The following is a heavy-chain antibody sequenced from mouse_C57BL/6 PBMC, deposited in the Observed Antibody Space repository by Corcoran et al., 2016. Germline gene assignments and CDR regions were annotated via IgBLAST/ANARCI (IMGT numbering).Heavy chain of an antibody. CDR3: ASLYPRYFDV. V-gene: IGHV3-6*01. Sequence: DVQLQESGPGLVKPSQSLSLTCSVTGYSIPSGYYWNWIRQFPGNKLEWMGYISYDGSNNYNPSLKNRISIPRDTSKNQFFLKLNSVTTEDTATYYWASLYPRYFDVWGTGTTVTVSS. CDR1: GYSIPSGYY. D-gene: IGHD1-1*01. J-gene: IGHJ1*03. CDR2: ISYDGSN.